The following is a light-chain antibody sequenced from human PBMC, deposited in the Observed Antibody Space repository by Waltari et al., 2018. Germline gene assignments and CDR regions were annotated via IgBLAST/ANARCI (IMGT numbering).Light chain of an antibody. CDR2: SAS. Sequence: DIQMTQSPSSLSASVGDRVTITCRASQSISTYLNWYQQESGKAPKLLIYSASSLQSGVPDRFSGSGSGTEFTLKISRVEAEDVGVYYCMQGTQWPWTFGQGTKVEIK. CDR3: MQGTQWPWT. J-gene: IGKJ1*01. CDR1: QSISTY. V-gene: IGKV1-39*01.